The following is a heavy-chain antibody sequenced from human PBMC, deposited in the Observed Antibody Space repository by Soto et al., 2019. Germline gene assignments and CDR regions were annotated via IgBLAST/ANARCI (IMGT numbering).Heavy chain of an antibody. Sequence: SETLSLTCTVSGGSISSGGYYWSWIRQHPGKGLEWIGYIYYSGSTYYNPSLKSRVTISVDTSKNQFSLKLSSVTAADTAVYYCAIKYYYDNRHFDFWGQGALVTVSS. CDR3: AIKYYYDNRHFDF. D-gene: IGHD3-22*01. V-gene: IGHV4-31*03. CDR1: GGSISSGGYY. CDR2: IYYSGST. J-gene: IGHJ4*02.